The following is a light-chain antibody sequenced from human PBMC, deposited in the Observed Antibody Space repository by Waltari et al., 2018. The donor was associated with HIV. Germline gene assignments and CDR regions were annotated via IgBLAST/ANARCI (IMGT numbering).Light chain of an antibody. CDR1: SSNIGSNY. Sequence: QSVLTQPPSASGTPGQRVTISCSGRSSNIGSNYVHWYQQPPGHTPQLLIYSNSQRPSGVPARFSGSKSGTSASLAISWLRSEDEADYYCATWVDSLNTWVFGGGTKLTVL. CDR2: SNS. V-gene: IGLV1-47*02. J-gene: IGLJ3*02. CDR3: ATWVDSLNTWV.